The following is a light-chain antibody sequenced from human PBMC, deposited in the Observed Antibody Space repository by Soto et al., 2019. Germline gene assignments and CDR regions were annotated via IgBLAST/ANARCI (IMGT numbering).Light chain of an antibody. CDR2: DDD. CDR3: GSWDSSLRAYV. Sequence: QSLLTQPPSVSAAPGQRVTTSCSGSSSNIGGNSVSWYQQLPVTAPKLLIYDDDKRPSGIPDRFSGSKSGTSATLGITGFQTGDEADHYCGSWDSSLRAYVFGTGTKVNVL. V-gene: IGLV1-51*01. CDR1: SSNIGGNS. J-gene: IGLJ1*01.